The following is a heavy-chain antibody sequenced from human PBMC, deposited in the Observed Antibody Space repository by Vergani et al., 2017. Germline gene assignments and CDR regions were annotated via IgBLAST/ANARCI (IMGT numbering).Heavy chain of an antibody. CDR3: ARGDYGILTGYRY. Sequence: QVQVVQSGAEVKKSGASVKVSCKTSGYTFSHYYMHWVRQAPGQGLEWMGIINPSGGHTNYAQKFQGRVTMTRDTSTSTVYMELSSLRSEETAIYYCARGDYGILTGYRYWGQGTLVTVSA. J-gene: IGHJ4*02. CDR1: GYTFSHYY. CDR2: INPSGGHT. D-gene: IGHD3-9*01. V-gene: IGHV1-46*03.